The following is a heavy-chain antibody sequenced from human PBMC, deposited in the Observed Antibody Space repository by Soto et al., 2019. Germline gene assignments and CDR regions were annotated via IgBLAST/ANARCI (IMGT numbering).Heavy chain of an antibody. CDR2: ISYDGSNK. J-gene: IGHJ4*02. CDR3: ARDPSNYDILTGYQKSNVFDY. D-gene: IGHD3-9*01. V-gene: IGHV3-30-3*01. Sequence: QVQLVESGGGVVQPGRSLRLSCAASGFTFSSYAMHWVRQAPGKGLEWVAVISYDGSNKYYADSVKGRFTISRDNSKNTLYLQMNSLRPEDTAAYYCARDPSNYDILTGYQKSNVFDYWGQGTLVTVSS. CDR1: GFTFSSYA.